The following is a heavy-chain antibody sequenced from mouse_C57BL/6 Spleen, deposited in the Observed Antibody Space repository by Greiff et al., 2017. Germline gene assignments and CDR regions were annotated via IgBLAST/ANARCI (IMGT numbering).Heavy chain of an antibody. J-gene: IGHJ2*01. D-gene: IGHD3-2*02. V-gene: IGHV1-55*01. CDR1: GSTFTSYW. CDR3: ARSGAAQVFFDY. Sequence: QVQLQQSGAELVKPGASVKMSCKASGSTFTSYWITWVKQRPGQGLEWSGDIYPGSGSTNYNEKFKSKATLTVDTSSSTAYMQLSSLTSEDSAVYYCARSGAAQVFFDYWGQGTTLTVSS. CDR2: IYPGSGST.